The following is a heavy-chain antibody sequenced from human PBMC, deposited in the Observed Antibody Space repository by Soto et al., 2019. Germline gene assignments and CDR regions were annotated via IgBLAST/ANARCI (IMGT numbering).Heavy chain of an antibody. J-gene: IGHJ3*02. V-gene: IGHV3-23*01. Sequence: PGGSLRLSCAASGFTFSSYAMSWVRQAPGKGLEWVSAISGSGGSTYYADSVKGRFSISRDNSKNTVTLQMNNLRAEDTAVYYCARERFTMVRGGSFDIWGQGTMVTVSS. CDR1: GFTFSSYA. CDR3: ARERFTMVRGGSFDI. CDR2: ISGSGGST. D-gene: IGHD3-10*01.